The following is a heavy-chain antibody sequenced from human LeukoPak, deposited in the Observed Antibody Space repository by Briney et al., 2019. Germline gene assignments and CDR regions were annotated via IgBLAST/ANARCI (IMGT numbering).Heavy chain of an antibody. CDR1: GGTFSSYA. Sequence: SVKVSCKAYGGTFSSYAISWVRQAPGQGLEWMGGIIPIFGTANYAQKFQGRVTITADESTSTAYMELSSLRSEDTAVYYCASNPNYYDILTGSTPKYYFDYWGQGTLVTVSS. D-gene: IGHD3-9*01. J-gene: IGHJ4*02. CDR3: ASNPNYYDILTGSTPKYYFDY. CDR2: IIPIFGTA. V-gene: IGHV1-69*01.